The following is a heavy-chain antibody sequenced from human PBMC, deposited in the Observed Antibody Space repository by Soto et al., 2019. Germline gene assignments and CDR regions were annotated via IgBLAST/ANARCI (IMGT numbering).Heavy chain of an antibody. V-gene: IGHV3-11*01. J-gene: IGHJ6*03. CDR3: ARDERDYYYYYMDV. CDR1: GFTFSDYY. D-gene: IGHD1-1*01. CDR2: ISSSGSTI. Sequence: GSLRLSCAASGFTFSDYYMSWIRQAPGKGLEWVSYISSSGSTIYYADSVKGRFTISRDNAKNSLYLQMNSLRAEDTAVYYCARDERDYYYYYMDVWGKGTTVTVSS.